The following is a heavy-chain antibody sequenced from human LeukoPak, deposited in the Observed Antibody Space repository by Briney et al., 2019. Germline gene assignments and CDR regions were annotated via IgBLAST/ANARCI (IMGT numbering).Heavy chain of an antibody. CDR3: ARGRAGTIFGVDDGLDI. J-gene: IGHJ3*02. CDR1: GFTFSSYA. CDR2: ISGSGGST. Sequence: GGSLRLSCAASGFTFSSYAMSWVRQAPGKGLEWVSAISGSGGSTYYADSVKGRFTISRENGKNSLYLQMNSLRAGDTAIYYCARGRAGTIFGVDDGLDIWGQGTVVTVSS. V-gene: IGHV3-23*01. D-gene: IGHD3-3*01.